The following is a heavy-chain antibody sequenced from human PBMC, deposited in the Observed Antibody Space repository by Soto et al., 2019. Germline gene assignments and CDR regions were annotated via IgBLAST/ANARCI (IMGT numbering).Heavy chain of an antibody. CDR3: ATTHWAKSIAARGGWFDP. CDR1: GYTLTELS. J-gene: IGHJ5*02. CDR2: FDPEDGET. D-gene: IGHD6-6*01. V-gene: IGHV1-24*01. Sequence: GASVKVSCKVSGYTLTELSMHWVRQAPGKGLEWMGGFDPEDGETIYAQKFQGRVTMTEDTSTDTAYMELSSLRSEGTAVYYCATTHWAKSIAARGGWFDPWGQGTLVTVSS.